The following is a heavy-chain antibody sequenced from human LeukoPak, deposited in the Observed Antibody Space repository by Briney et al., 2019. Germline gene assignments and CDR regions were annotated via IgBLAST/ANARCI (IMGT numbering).Heavy chain of an antibody. CDR3: ARSRDGDNQPFDY. J-gene: IGHJ4*02. D-gene: IGHD5-24*01. Sequence: SETLSLTCAVYGGSFSGYYWSWIRQPPGKGLEWIGEINHSGSTNYNPSLKSRVTISLDTSKNQFSLKLSSVTAADTTVYYCARSRDGDNQPFDYWGQGTLVTVSS. V-gene: IGHV4-34*01. CDR2: INHSGST. CDR1: GGSFSGYY.